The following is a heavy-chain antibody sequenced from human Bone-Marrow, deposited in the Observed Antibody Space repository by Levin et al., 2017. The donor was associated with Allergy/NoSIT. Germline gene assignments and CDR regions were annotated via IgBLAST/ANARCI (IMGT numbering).Heavy chain of an antibody. CDR2: ISYDGTNT. V-gene: IGHV3-30*18. Sequence: QAGGSLRLSCAASGFSFSSHGMFWVRQAPGKGLEWVAIISYDGTNTYYGDSVKGRFTISRDNSKNTVYLQMSSLRAEDTAVYFCAKDKARTRYLESWGQGTLVTVSS. CDR1: GFSFSSHG. CDR3: AKDKARTRYLES. D-gene: IGHD1-14*01. J-gene: IGHJ4*02.